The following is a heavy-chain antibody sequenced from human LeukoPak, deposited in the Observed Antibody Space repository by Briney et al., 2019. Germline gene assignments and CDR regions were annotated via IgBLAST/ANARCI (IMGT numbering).Heavy chain of an antibody. CDR2: IKGKAEDGTT. J-gene: IGHJ4*01. D-gene: IGHD5-18*01. CDR3: TTGTWIQLQLADY. Sequence: PGGCLRLSCAASGFTFSNACMSWVRQAPGKGLEWVGHIKGKAEDGTTDYAAPVQGRFTISRDDSKNTLYLQMNSLKTEDTAVYYCTTGTWIQLQLADYWGQGTLVTVSS. CDR1: GFTFSNAC. V-gene: IGHV3-15*01.